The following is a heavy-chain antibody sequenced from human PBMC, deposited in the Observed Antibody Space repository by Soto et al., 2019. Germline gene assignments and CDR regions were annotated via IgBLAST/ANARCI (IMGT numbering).Heavy chain of an antibody. J-gene: IGHJ5*02. D-gene: IGHD3-10*01. Sequence: EVQLLESGGGLVQPGGSLRLSCAASGFTFSSYAMSWVRQAPGKGLEWVSAISGSGGSTYYADSVKGRFTIFRDNSKNTLYLQMNSLRAEDTAVYYCAKDGDRYYGSGSYRGYFVDTWGQGTLVTVSS. V-gene: IGHV3-23*01. CDR1: GFTFSSYA. CDR2: ISGSGGST. CDR3: AKDGDRYYGSGSYRGYFVDT.